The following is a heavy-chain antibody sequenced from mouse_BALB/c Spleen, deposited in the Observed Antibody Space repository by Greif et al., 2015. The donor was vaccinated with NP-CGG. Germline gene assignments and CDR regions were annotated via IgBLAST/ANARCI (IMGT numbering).Heavy chain of an antibody. J-gene: IGHJ3*01. D-gene: IGHD4-1*01. V-gene: IGHV5-12-2*01. CDR2: ICNGGGST. CDR1: GFTFSSYT. CDR3: ARLTGTY. Sequence: EVQVVESGGGLVQPGGSLKLSCAASGFTFSSYTMSWVRQTPEKRRAWVAYICNGGGSTYYPDTVTGRFTISRDNAKNTLCLQMSSLKSEDAAMYYCARLTGTYWGQGTLVTVSA.